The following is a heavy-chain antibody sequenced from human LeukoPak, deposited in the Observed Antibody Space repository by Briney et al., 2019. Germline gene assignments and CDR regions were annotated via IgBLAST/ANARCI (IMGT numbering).Heavy chain of an antibody. CDR2: IYYSGST. V-gene: IGHV4-59*01. CDR1: GGSISSYY. Sequence: SETLSLTCTVSGGSISSYYWSWIRQPPGKGLEWIGYIYYSGSTNYNPSLKSRVTISVDTSKNQFSLKLSSVTAADTAVYYCARDHTMIEGWFDPWGQGTLVTVSS. D-gene: IGHD3-22*01. J-gene: IGHJ5*02. CDR3: ARDHTMIEGWFDP.